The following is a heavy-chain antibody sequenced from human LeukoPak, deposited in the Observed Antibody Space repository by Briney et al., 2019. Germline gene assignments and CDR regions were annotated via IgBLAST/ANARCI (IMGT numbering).Heavy chain of an antibody. CDR1: GFTFSSYS. J-gene: IGHJ6*03. CDR3: AREPAAFRDYMDV. Sequence: GGSLRLSCAASGFTFSSYSMNWVRQAPGKGLEWVSSVSSSSSYIYYADSVKGRFTISRDNAKNSLYLQMNSLRAEDTAVYYCAREPAAFRDYMDVWGKGTTVTVSS. V-gene: IGHV3-21*01. CDR2: VSSSSSYI. D-gene: IGHD2-2*01.